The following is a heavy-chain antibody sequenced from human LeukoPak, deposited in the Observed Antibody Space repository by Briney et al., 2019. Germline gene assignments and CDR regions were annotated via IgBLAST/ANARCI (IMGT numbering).Heavy chain of an antibody. D-gene: IGHD3-10*01. Sequence: ASVKVSCKASGGTFSNYAISWVRQAPGQGLEWMGGIIPIFTTTNYAQKFQGRVTITADKSTNAAYMELRSLRSDDTAVYYCARDYGSGSYQSYYYYYMDVWGKGTTVTVSS. CDR1: GGTFSNYA. V-gene: IGHV1-69*06. CDR2: IIPIFTTT. J-gene: IGHJ6*03. CDR3: ARDYGSGSYQSYYYYYMDV.